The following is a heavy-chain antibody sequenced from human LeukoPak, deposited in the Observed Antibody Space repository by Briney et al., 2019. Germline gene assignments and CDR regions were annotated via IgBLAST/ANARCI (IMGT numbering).Heavy chain of an antibody. Sequence: GGSLRLSCAASGFTFSSYSMNWVRQAPGKGLEWVSSISSSSYIYYADSVKGRFTISRDNAKNSLYLQMNSLRAEDTAVYYCARNWPAADFDYWGQGTLVTVSS. J-gene: IGHJ4*02. D-gene: IGHD6-25*01. CDR3: ARNWPAADFDY. CDR2: ISSSSYI. V-gene: IGHV3-21*01. CDR1: GFTFSSYS.